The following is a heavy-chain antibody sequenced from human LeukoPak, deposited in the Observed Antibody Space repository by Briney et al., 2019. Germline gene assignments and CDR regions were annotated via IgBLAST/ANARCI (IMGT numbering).Heavy chain of an antibody. CDR1: GYIFTDYH. V-gene: IGHV1-2*02. CDR2: INPNSGVT. CDR3: ARDEQYQLMILDF. Sequence: ASVKVSCKASGYIFTDYHVHWVRQAPGQGLEWVGWINPNSGVTNYAQNFQGRVIMTRDTSVSTAYMELSRLTSDDTAVYYCARDEQYQLMILDFWGQGTLITVSS. D-gene: IGHD3-16*01. J-gene: IGHJ4*02.